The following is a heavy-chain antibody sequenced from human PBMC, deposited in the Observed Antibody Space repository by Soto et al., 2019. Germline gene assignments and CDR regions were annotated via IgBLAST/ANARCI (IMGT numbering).Heavy chain of an antibody. D-gene: IGHD5-18*01. V-gene: IGHV3-30-3*01. CDR1: GFTFSSYA. CDR3: VRDHEYSYGY. Sequence: QVQLVESGGGVVQPGRSLRLSCAASGFTFSSYAMHWVRQAPGKGLEWVAVISYDGSNKYYADSVKGRFTISRDNSKNTLYLQMNSLRAEDTAVYYCVRDHEYSYGYWGQGTLVTVSS. J-gene: IGHJ4*02. CDR2: ISYDGSNK.